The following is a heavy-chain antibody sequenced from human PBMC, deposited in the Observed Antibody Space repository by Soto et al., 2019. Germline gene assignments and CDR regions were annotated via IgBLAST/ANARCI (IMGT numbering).Heavy chain of an antibody. CDR2: IYYSGST. CDR3: ARRAVADYYFDY. J-gene: IGHJ4*02. CDR1: GGSISSYY. V-gene: IGHV4-59*08. Sequence: SETLSLTCTVSGGSISSYYWSWIRQPPGKGLEWIGYIYYSGSTNYNPSLKSRVTISVDTSKNQFSLKLSSVTAADTAVYYCARRAVADYYFDYWGQGTLVTVSS. D-gene: IGHD6-19*01.